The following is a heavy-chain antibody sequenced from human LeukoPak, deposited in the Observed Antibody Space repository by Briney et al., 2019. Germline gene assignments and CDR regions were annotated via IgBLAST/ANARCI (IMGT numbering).Heavy chain of an antibody. Sequence: PGGSLRLSSAASGFTLRSYWMTWVRQAPGKGLEWVANIKQDGSEIHYVDSVKGRFTISRDNAKNTLYLQMNSLRVEDTAVYYCARGRPHGNDYWGQGTLVTVSS. D-gene: IGHD4-23*01. CDR1: GFTLRSYW. CDR3: ARGRPHGNDY. V-gene: IGHV3-7*01. CDR2: IKQDGSEI. J-gene: IGHJ4*02.